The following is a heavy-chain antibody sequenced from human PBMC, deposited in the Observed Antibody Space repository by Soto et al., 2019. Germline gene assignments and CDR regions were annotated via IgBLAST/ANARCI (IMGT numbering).Heavy chain of an antibody. CDR3: ARVSGSYYDYYYGMDV. CDR1: GFTFSSYA. D-gene: IGHD1-26*01. J-gene: IGHJ6*02. CDR2: ISYDGSNK. V-gene: IGHV3-30-3*01. Sequence: GWSLRLSCAASGFTFSSYAMHWVRQAPGKGPEWVAVISYDGSNKYYADSVKGRFTISRDNSKNTLYLQMNSLRAEDTAVYYCARVSGSYYDYYYGMDVWGQGTTVTVSS.